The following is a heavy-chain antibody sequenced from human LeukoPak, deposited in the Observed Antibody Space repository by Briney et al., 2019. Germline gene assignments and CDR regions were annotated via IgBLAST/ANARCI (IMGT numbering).Heavy chain of an antibody. J-gene: IGHJ4*02. D-gene: IGHD1-26*01. Sequence: GGSLRLTCAASGFTFSSNWMHWVRQAPGKGLVWVSRINEDGSTTNYADSVKGRSTIFRDNAKNTLYLQMNSLRAEDTAVYYCVRDLGGRSGHWGQGTLVTVSS. CDR1: GFTFSSNW. CDR2: INEDGSTT. V-gene: IGHV3-74*01. CDR3: VRDLGGRSGH.